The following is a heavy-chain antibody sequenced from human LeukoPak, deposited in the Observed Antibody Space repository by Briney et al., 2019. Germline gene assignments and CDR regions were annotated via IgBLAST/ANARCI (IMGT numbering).Heavy chain of an antibody. CDR1: GFTFSNYS. J-gene: IGHJ4*02. D-gene: IGHD3-3*01. CDR3: ARGYYDFWSGYYTAGY. Sequence: GGSLRLSCEASGFTFSNYSMNWVRQAPGKGLEWVAVISYGGSNKYYADSVKGRFTISRDNSKNTLYLQMNSLRAEDTAVYYCARGYYDFWSGYYTAGYWGQGTLVTVSS. CDR2: ISYGGSNK. V-gene: IGHV3-30*03.